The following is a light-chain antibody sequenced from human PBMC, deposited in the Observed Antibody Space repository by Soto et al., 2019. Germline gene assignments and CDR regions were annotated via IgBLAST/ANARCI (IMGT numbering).Light chain of an antibody. J-gene: IGKJ2*01. CDR1: QTIRNDY. CDR2: GAF. CDR3: QQYGSSPRT. Sequence: ETVLTQSPGTLSLSPGERATLSCRASQTIRNDYLAWYQQKPGQVPRLLVYGAFNRAGGIPDRFSGSVSGTDFTLTILKLEPGDFAVYYCQQYGSSPRTFGQGTKLELK. V-gene: IGKV3-20*01.